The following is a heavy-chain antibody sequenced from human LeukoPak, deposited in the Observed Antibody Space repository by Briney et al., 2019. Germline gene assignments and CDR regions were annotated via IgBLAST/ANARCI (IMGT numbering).Heavy chain of an antibody. CDR2: IWNDGSKK. CDR3: VRGVWHVATEMVLDY. J-gene: IGHJ4*02. V-gene: IGHV3-33*01. D-gene: IGHD5-18*01. CDR1: GFTFSSYG. Sequence: GRSLRLSCAASGFTFSSYGMHWVRQAPGKGLEWVAVIWNDGSKKYYAGSVKGRFTISRDNSKNTLYLHMNSLRAEDTALYYCVRGVWHVATEMVLDYWGQGTPVTVSS.